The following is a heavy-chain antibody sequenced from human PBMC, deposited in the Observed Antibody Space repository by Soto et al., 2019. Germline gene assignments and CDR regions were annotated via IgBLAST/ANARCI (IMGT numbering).Heavy chain of an antibody. CDR3: AREGLAARLAGYYFDY. J-gene: IGHJ4*02. CDR2: IYYSGST. D-gene: IGHD6-6*01. CDR1: GGSVSSGSYY. V-gene: IGHV4-61*01. Sequence: SETLSLTCTVSGGSVSSGSYYWSWIRQPPGKGLEWIGYIYYSGSTNYNPSLKSRVTISVDTSKNQFSLKLSSVTVADTAVYYCAREGLAARLAGYYFDYWGQGTLVTVSS.